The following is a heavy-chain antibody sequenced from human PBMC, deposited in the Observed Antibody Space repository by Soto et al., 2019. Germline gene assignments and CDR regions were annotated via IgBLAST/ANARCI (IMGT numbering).Heavy chain of an antibody. CDR2: ISGSGGST. J-gene: IGHJ4*02. CDR1: GFTFSSYA. V-gene: IGHV3-23*01. CDR3: AKEVEYSSGSEVSFDY. Sequence: EVQLLESGGGLVQPGGSLRLSCAASGFTFSSYAMSWVRQAPGKGLEWVSAISGSGGSTYYADSVKGRFTICRDNPKNTMYLQMNSLRAEETAVYYCAKEVEYSSGSEVSFDYWGQGTLVTVSS. D-gene: IGHD3-22*01.